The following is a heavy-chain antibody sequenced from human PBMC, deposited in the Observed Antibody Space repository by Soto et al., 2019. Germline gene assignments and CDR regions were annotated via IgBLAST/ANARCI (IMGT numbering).Heavy chain of an antibody. D-gene: IGHD3-22*01. CDR3: ARSIQYYFDTSAQSAWFDP. CDR2: IIPIFSTP. Sequence: ASVKVSCKTSGGTFGSYAISWVRQAPGQGLEWMGGIIPIFSTPNYAQKFQGRVTITADEFTSTAYMELSSLRSEDTAVYYCARSIQYYFDTSAQSAWFDPWGQGTLVTVSS. J-gene: IGHJ5*02. CDR1: GGTFGSYA. V-gene: IGHV1-69*13.